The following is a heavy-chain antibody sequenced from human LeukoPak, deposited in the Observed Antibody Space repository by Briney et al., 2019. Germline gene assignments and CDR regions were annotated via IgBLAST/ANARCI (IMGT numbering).Heavy chain of an antibody. V-gene: IGHV4-59*12. J-gene: IGHJ3*02. CDR2: IYYSGST. D-gene: IGHD2-2*01. CDR1: GGSISSYY. CDR3: ARESGFYCSSTSCYPRAFDI. Sequence: SETLSLTCTVSGGSISSYYWSWIRQPPGKGLEWIGYIYYSGSTNYNPSLKSRVTISVDTSKNQFSLKLSSVTAADTAVYYCARESGFYCSSTSCYPRAFDIWGQGTMVTVSS.